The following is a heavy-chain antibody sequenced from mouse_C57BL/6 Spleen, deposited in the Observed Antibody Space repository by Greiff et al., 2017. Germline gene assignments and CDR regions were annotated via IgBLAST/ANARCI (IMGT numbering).Heavy chain of an antibody. Sequence: QVQLQQPGAELVKPGASVKMSCKASGYTFTSYWITWVKQRPGQGLEWIGDIYPGSGSTNYNEKFKSKATLTVDTSSSTADMQLSSLTSEDSAVYYCARRGTTRNYCDYWGQGTTLTVAA. CDR2: IYPGSGST. D-gene: IGHD1-1*01. V-gene: IGHV1-55*01. J-gene: IGHJ2*01. CDR3: ARRGTTRNYCDY. CDR1: GYTFTSYW.